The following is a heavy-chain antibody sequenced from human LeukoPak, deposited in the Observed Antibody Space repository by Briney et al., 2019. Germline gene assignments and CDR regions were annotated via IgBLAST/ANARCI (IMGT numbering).Heavy chain of an antibody. Sequence: GASVKVSCKASGYTFTGYYMHWVRQAPGQRLEWMGCISANNGNTNYAQKFQGRVTMTTDTSTSTAYMELRSLRSDDTAVYYCARDRGIAVAGAPLNYWGQGTLVTVSS. J-gene: IGHJ4*02. CDR2: ISANNGNT. CDR1: GYTFTGYY. CDR3: ARDRGIAVAGAPLNY. V-gene: IGHV1-18*04. D-gene: IGHD6-19*01.